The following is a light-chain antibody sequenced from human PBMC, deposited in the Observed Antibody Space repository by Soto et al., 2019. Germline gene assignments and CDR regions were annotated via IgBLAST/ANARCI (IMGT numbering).Light chain of an antibody. CDR3: QQRSNW. CDR1: QSVSSY. CDR2: DAS. Sequence: EIVLTQSPATLSLSPGEIATLSCRASQSVSSYLACYQQKPGQAPRLLIYDASNRATGIPARFSGSGSGTDFTLTISSLEPEDFAVYYCQQRSNWFGQGTKVDIK. V-gene: IGKV3-11*01. J-gene: IGKJ1*01.